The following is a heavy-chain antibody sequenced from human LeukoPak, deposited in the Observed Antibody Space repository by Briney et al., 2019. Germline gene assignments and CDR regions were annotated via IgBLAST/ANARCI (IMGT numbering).Heavy chain of an antibody. J-gene: IGHJ3*01. Sequence: SETPSLTCAVYGGSFSGYYWSWIRQPPGKGLEWIGEINHSGSTNYNPSLKSRVTISVDTSKNQFSLKLSSVTAADTAVYYCARASTYYYDSSGFFPWGQGTMVTVSS. CDR3: ARASTYYYDSSGFFP. CDR1: GGSFSGYY. D-gene: IGHD3-22*01. CDR2: INHSGST. V-gene: IGHV4-34*01.